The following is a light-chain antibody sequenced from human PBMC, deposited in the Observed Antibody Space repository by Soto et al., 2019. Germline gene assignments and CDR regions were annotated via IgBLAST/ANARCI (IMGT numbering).Light chain of an antibody. V-gene: IGKV3-11*01. CDR3: QQRSNWII. Sequence: EIVLTQSPATLSLSPGERATLSCRASQSVSSYLAWYQQKPGQAPRLLIYDASNRATGIPARFSGSGSGTDFTLTISSLEPEDFAVYYCQQRSNWIIFGQGTRRRL. CDR1: QSVSSY. J-gene: IGKJ5*01. CDR2: DAS.